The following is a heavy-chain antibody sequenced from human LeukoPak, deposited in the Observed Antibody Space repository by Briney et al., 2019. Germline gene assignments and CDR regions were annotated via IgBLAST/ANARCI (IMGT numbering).Heavy chain of an antibody. D-gene: IGHD6-6*01. CDR1: GGSFSGCY. CDR3: ARTFIAARPHYFDY. Sequence: PSETLSLTCAVYGGSFSGCYWSWIRQPPGKGLEWIGEINHSGSTNYNPSLKSRVTISVDTSKNQFSLKLSSVTAADTAVYYCARTFIAARPHYFDYWGQGTLVTVSS. J-gene: IGHJ4*02. V-gene: IGHV4-34*01. CDR2: INHSGST.